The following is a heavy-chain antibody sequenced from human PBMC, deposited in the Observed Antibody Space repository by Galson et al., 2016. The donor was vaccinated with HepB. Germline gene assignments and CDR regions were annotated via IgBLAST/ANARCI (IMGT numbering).Heavy chain of an antibody. CDR1: DYTFSNYA. Sequence: SVKVSCKASDYTFSNYAITWVRQAPGQGLEWMGGISPYYRTTNSEQNFQGRLTMTTDTSSTTAYIELRSLKSDDTAVYYCAATSGATMEHTDYIGHWGQGTLVTVSS. V-gene: IGHV1-18*04. J-gene: IGHJ4*02. CDR3: AATSGATMEHTDYIGH. D-gene: IGHD5-12*01. CDR2: ISPYYRTT.